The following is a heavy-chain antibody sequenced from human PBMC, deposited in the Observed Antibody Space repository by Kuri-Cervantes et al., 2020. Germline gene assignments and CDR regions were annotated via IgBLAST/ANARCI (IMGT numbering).Heavy chain of an antibody. CDR3: ARDLDRELFDYMDV. D-gene: IGHD3-10*01. CDR2: ISSSGTTT. J-gene: IGHJ6*03. Sequence: GESLKISCAASGFTFSDYEMNWVRQAPGKGLEWLSYISSSGTTTSYAASVRGRFTISRDNAKNSLYLQMNSLRAEDTAVYYCARDLDRELFDYMDVWGKGTTVTVSS. CDR1: GFTFSDYE. V-gene: IGHV3-48*03.